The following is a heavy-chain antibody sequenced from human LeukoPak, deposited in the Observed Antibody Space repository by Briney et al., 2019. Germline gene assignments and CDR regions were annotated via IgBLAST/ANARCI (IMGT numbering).Heavy chain of an antibody. CDR3: ARDQRQDYGGFYDAFDI. V-gene: IGHV3-48*03. CDR1: GFTFSSYE. D-gene: IGHD4-23*01. CDR2: ISSSGSTI. Sequence: GGSLRLSCAASGFTFSSYEMNWVRQAPGKGLEWLSYISSSGSTIYYADSVKGRFTISRDNAKNSLYLQMNSLRAEDTAVCYCARDQRQDYGGFYDAFDIWGQGTMVTVSS. J-gene: IGHJ3*02.